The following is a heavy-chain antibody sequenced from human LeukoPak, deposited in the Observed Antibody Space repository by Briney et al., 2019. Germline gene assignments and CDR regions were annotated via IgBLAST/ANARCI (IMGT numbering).Heavy chain of an antibody. CDR3: ARGQEHGSGTFYFDY. J-gene: IGHJ4*02. D-gene: IGHD3-10*01. CDR1: GYTFSSYT. Sequence: GASVMVSCNTSGYTFSSYTIHWVRQAPGQRLEWMGWINAGNGDTEYSQKFPGRVTITRDTSASTASMELSSLRSEDTAVYYCARGQEHGSGTFYFDYWGQGTLVTVSS. V-gene: IGHV1-3*01. CDR2: INAGNGDT.